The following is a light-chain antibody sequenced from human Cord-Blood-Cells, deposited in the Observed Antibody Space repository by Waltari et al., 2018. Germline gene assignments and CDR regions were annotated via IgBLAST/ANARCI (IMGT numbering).Light chain of an antibody. Sequence: EIVLTQSPATLSLSPGERATLSCRASQSVSSYLAWYQQKPGQHPRLLIYDASNRATGIPARFSGSWSGTDFTLTISSLEPEDFAVYYCQQRSNWPTFGQGTRLEIK. CDR3: QQRSNWPT. J-gene: IGKJ5*01. CDR1: QSVSSY. CDR2: DAS. V-gene: IGKV3-11*01.